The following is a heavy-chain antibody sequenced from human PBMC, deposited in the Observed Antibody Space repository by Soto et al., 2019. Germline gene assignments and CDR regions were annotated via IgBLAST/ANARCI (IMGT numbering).Heavy chain of an antibody. J-gene: IGHJ4*02. Sequence: GGSLRLSCAASGLTFSSYGMHWVRQAPGKGLEWVAVISYDGSNKYYADSVKGRFTVSRDNSKNTLYLQMNSLRAEDTAVYYCAKEGVLGIAAAGLDYWGQGTLVTVSS. CDR2: ISYDGSNK. V-gene: IGHV3-30*18. CDR1: GLTFSSYG. CDR3: AKEGVLGIAAAGLDY. D-gene: IGHD6-13*01.